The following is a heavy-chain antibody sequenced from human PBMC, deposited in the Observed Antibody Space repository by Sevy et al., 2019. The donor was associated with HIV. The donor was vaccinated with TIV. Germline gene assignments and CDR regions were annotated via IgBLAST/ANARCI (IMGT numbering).Heavy chain of an antibody. J-gene: IGHJ5*02. Sequence: GSLRRSCAASGFTFSNYAMNWVRQAPGKGLEWVSGISGRGGSGDKTNYADSVKGRFTISRDDSKNSLYLQLNSLRAEDTAIYYCARKYDSSGYFDDWGQGTLVTVSS. D-gene: IGHD3-22*01. CDR2: ISGRGGSGDKT. V-gene: IGHV3-23*01. CDR1: GFTFSNYA. CDR3: ARKYDSSGYFDD.